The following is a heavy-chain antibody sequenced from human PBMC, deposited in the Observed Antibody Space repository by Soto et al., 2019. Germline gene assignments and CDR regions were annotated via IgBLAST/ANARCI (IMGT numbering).Heavy chain of an antibody. Sequence: GSLRLSCAASGFTFSRYWMSWVRQAPGKGLEWVANIKQDGSEKYYVDSVKGRFTISRDNAKNSLYLQMNSLRAEDTAVYYCARSLYGSGSPYYFDYWGQGTLVTVSS. V-gene: IGHV3-7*01. CDR1: GFTFSRYW. J-gene: IGHJ4*02. D-gene: IGHD3-10*01. CDR3: ARSLYGSGSPYYFDY. CDR2: IKQDGSEK.